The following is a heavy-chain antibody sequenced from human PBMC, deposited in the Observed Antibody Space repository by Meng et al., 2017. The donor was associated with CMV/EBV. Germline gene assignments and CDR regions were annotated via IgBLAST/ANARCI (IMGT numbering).Heavy chain of an antibody. Sequence: GSLRLSRTVSGGSISSSSYYWGWIRQPPGKGLEWIGSIYYSGSTYYNPSLKSRVTISVDTSKNQFSLKLSSVTAADTAVYYCARDVWSIFGVVIKEVGMDVWGQGTTVTVSS. CDR1: GGSISSSSYY. CDR2: IYYSGST. J-gene: IGHJ6*02. CDR3: ARDVWSIFGVVIKEVGMDV. D-gene: IGHD3-3*01. V-gene: IGHV4-39*07.